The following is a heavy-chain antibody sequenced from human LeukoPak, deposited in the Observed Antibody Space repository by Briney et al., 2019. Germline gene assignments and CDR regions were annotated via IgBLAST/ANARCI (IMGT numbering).Heavy chain of an antibody. D-gene: IGHD5-24*01. Sequence: GASVKVSCKASGYTFTSYGISWVRQAPGQGLEWMGWISAYNGNTNYAQKLQGRVTMTTDTSTSTAYMELRSLRSDDTAVYYCARVRKDGSNSRDVNGLIDYWGQGTLVTVSS. CDR3: ARVRKDGSNSRDVNGLIDY. J-gene: IGHJ4*02. V-gene: IGHV1-18*01. CDR2: ISAYNGNT. CDR1: GYTFTSYG.